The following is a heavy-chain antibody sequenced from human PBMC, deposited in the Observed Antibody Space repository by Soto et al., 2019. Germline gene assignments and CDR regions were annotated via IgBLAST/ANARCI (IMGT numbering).Heavy chain of an antibody. V-gene: IGHV3-73*01. Sequence: GGSLRLSCAASGFSFSGSAMHWVRQASGKGLEWVGRIRSKANSYATAYAASVKGRFTISRDTSKNTLYLQINSLRAEHTAVYYCAKHYGSGSYYYYYGMDVWGQGTRDAVSS. J-gene: IGHJ6*02. CDR3: AKHYGSGSYYYYYGMDV. CDR1: GFSFSGSA. D-gene: IGHD3-10*01. CDR2: IRSKANSYAT.